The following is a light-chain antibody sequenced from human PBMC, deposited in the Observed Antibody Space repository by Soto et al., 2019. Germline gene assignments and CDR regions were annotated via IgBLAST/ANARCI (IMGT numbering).Light chain of an antibody. CDR3: QQANNYPWT. J-gene: IGKJ1*01. CDR1: QSISSS. CDR2: EAS. V-gene: IGKV1-5*03. Sequence: DIQMTQSPSTLSASVGDRVTITCRASQSISSSLAWYQQKPGKAPKLLIYEASNLESGVPSRFSGSGSGTEFTLTISSLQPDDFATYYCQQANNYPWTFGQGTKVDIK.